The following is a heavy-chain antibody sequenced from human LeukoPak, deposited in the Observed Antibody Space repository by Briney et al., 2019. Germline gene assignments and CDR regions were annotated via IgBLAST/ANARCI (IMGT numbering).Heavy chain of an antibody. V-gene: IGHV4-4*07. J-gene: IGHJ4*02. CDR1: GGSIGKYY. Sequence: SETLSLTCSVSGGSIGKYYWNWLRQPAGEGLEWIGRIYASGSTNYNPSRKSRVTISMDKSKNHFYLNLKSVTAAETACYYCARDFYGDDDHHPFDYWGQGIQVTVSS. CDR2: IYASGST. CDR3: ARDFYGDDDHHPFDY. D-gene: IGHD2/OR15-2a*01.